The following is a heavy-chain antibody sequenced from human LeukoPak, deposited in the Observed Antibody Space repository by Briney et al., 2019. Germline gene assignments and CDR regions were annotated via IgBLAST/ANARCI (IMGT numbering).Heavy chain of an antibody. V-gene: IGHV3-53*01. D-gene: IGHD1-26*01. CDR2: IYTGGGT. J-gene: IGHJ4*02. Sequence: GGSLRLSCAASGFTVSSYYMSWVRQAPGKALEWVSVIYTGGGTYYADSVKGRFTISRDNSKNTLYLQMNSLRAEDTAVYYCTKGSHEASAGVYWGQGTLVTVSS. CDR1: GFTVSSYY. CDR3: TKGSHEASAGVY.